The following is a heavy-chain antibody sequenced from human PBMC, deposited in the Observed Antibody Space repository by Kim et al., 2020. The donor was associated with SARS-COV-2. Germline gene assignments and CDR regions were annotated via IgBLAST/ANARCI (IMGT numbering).Heavy chain of an antibody. Sequence: GGSLRLSCAASGFTFSSYSMNWVRHAPGKGLEWVSSISSSSSYIYFADSVKGRFTISRDNAKNSLYLQMNSLRAEDTAVYYCARDNESSIFGVVIRPNSFDYWGQGTLVTVSS. CDR2: ISSSSSYI. J-gene: IGHJ4*02. V-gene: IGHV3-21*01. CDR3: ARDNESSIFGVVIRPNSFDY. D-gene: IGHD3-3*01. CDR1: GFTFSSYS.